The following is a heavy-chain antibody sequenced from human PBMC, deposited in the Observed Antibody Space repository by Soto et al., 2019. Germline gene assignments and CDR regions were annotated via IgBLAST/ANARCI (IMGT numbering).Heavy chain of an antibody. J-gene: IGHJ4*02. CDR1: GFTFSSYA. CDR3: ARDLIAAAGRLDY. V-gene: IGHV3-30*04. Sequence: GGSLRLSCAASGFTFSSYAMHWVRQAPGKGLEWVAVISYDGSNKYYADSVKGRFTISRDNSKNTLYLQMNSLRAEDTAVYYCARDLIAAAGRLDYWGQGTLVTVSS. CDR2: ISYDGSNK. D-gene: IGHD6-13*01.